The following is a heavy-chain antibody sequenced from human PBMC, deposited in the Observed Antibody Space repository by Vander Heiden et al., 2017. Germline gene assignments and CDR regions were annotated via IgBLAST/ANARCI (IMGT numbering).Heavy chain of an antibody. V-gene: IGHV3-11*01. D-gene: IGHD3-22*01. CDR1: GSTFSDYY. J-gene: IGHJ6*02. CDR3: ARGEESSVFYYYYGMDV. Sequence: QVQLVESGGGLVKPGGSLRLSCAASGSTFSDYYMSWIRQAPGKGLEWVSYISSSGSTIYDADSVKGRFTISRDNAKNSLYLQMNSLRAEDTAVYYCARGEESSVFYYYYGMDVWGQGTTVTVSS. CDR2: ISSSGSTI.